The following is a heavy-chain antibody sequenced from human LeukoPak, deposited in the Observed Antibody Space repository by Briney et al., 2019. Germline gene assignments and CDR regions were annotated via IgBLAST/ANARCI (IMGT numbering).Heavy chain of an antibody. Sequence: GGSLRLSCAASGYTVSSNYMSWVRQAPGKGLEWVSVIYSGGSTYYADSVKGRFTISRDNSKNTLYLQMNSLRAEDTAVYYCARSRGYSGYVYFDYWGQGTLVTVSS. V-gene: IGHV3-53*01. CDR3: ARSRGYSGYVYFDY. CDR2: IYSGGST. CDR1: GYTVSSNY. D-gene: IGHD5-12*01. J-gene: IGHJ4*02.